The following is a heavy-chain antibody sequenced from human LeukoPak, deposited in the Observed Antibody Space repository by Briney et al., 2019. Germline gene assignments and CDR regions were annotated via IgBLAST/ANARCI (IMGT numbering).Heavy chain of an antibody. J-gene: IGHJ4*02. CDR1: GYTFTTFD. CDR2: MSPYGGDT. CDR3: ARGGSFGLKANLDS. D-gene: IGHD3/OR15-3a*01. Sequence: ASVKVSCKASGYTFTTFDINWVRQAAGQGLEWMGWMSPYGGDTKYAQKFQARVTMTRETSASTAYMELSSLSSEDTAVYYCARGGSFGLKANLDSWGQGTLVTVSS. V-gene: IGHV1-8*01.